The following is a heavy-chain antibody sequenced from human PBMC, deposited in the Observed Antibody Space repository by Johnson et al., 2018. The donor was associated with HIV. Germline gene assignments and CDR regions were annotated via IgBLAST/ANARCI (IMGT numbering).Heavy chain of an antibody. J-gene: IGHJ3*01. CDR3: ARILLGYCRA. CDR2: IYSGGRT. D-gene: IGHD2-15*01. CDR1: GFTFDDY. V-gene: IGHV3-66*01. Sequence: VQLVESGGGVVRPGGSLRLSCAASGFTFDDYMTWVRQAPGKGLEWVSVIYSGGRTYYADFVQGRFTISRDNSKNTVYLLMNSLRGEDTAVYYCARILLGYCRAWGQGTMVTVSS.